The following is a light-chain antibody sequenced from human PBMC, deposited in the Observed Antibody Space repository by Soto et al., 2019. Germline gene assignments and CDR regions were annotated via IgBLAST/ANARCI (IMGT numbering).Light chain of an antibody. J-gene: IGLJ1*01. Sequence: QSALTQPASVSGSPGQSITISCTGTSSDVGSYKLVSWYQQHPGKAPKLMIYEGSKRPSGVSNRFSGSKSGNTASLTISGLQVEDEADYYCCSYAGSSSYVFGTGTKLTVL. CDR3: CSYAGSSSYV. CDR2: EGS. CDR1: SSDVGSYKL. V-gene: IGLV2-23*01.